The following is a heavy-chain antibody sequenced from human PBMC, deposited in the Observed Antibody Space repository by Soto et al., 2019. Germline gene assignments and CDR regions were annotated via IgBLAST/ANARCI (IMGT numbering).Heavy chain of an antibody. J-gene: IGHJ4*02. CDR3: ARSGYSYGYDYFDY. CDR1: GGTFSSYA. Sequence: ASVKVSCKASGGTFSSYAISWVRQAPGQGLEWMGGIIPIFGTANYAQKFQGRVTITADESTSTAYMELSSLRSEDTAVYYCARSGYSYGYDYFDYWGQATLVTVSS. CDR2: IIPIFGTA. D-gene: IGHD5-18*01. V-gene: IGHV1-69*13.